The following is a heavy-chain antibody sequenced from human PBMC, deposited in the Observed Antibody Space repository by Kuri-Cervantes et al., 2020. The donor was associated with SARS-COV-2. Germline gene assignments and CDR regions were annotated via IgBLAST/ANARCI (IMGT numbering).Heavy chain of an antibody. J-gene: IGHJ4*02. D-gene: IGHD6-13*01. Sequence: GESLKISCAASGFTFSSYEMNWVRQAPGKGLEWVSYISSSGSYIYYADSVKGRFTISRDNAKNSLYLQMNSLRAEDTAVYYCARALSIAAAGTFFDYWGQGTLVTVSS. CDR3: ARALSIAAAGTFFDY. V-gene: IGHV3-21*05. CDR1: GFTFSSYE. CDR2: ISSSGSYI.